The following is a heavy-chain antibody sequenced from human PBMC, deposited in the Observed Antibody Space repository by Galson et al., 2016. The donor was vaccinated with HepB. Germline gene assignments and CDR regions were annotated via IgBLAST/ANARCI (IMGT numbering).Heavy chain of an antibody. D-gene: IGHD1-26*01. CDR3: VRGTGATHY. Sequence: SLRLSCAGSGFTFSDYYMGWIRQAPGKGLEWVSYISGPGTTTHYTDSVKGRFTVSRDNAKTSLYLQLNSLRGEDTAVYCCVRGTGATHYWGQGTLVTVSS. CDR1: GFTFSDYY. V-gene: IGHV3-11*01. J-gene: IGHJ4*02. CDR2: ISGPGTTT.